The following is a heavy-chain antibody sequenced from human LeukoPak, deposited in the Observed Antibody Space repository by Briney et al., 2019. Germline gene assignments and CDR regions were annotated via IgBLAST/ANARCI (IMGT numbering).Heavy chain of an antibody. Sequence: ASVKVSCKASGYTFTDYFMHWGRQAPGQGLEWMGWINPNSGGTNYAQKFQGRVTMTRDTSISTAYMELSRLRSDDTAVYYCARGPNAFDIWGQGTMVTVSS. CDR2: INPNSGGT. V-gene: IGHV1-2*02. J-gene: IGHJ3*02. CDR1: GYTFTDYF. CDR3: ARGPNAFDI.